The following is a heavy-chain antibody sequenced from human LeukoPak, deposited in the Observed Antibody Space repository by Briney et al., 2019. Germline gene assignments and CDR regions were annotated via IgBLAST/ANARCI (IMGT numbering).Heavy chain of an antibody. D-gene: IGHD1-26*01. Sequence: PGGSLRLSCAASGFTFSNAWMNWVRQAPGKGLEWVGRIKSKIDGGTTDYAAPVKGRFTISRDDSKNTLYLQMNSLKTEDTAVYYCWVSGSHADIWGQGTMVIVSS. V-gene: IGHV3-15*07. CDR1: GFTFSNAW. CDR3: WVSGSHADI. J-gene: IGHJ3*02. CDR2: IKSKIDGGTT.